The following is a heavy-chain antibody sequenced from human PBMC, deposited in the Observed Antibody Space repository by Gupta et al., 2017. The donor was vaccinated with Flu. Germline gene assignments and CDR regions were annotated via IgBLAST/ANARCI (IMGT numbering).Heavy chain of an antibody. CDR3: ARNPYCSSTSCYTGGFWYFDL. Sequence: QLQLQESGPGLVKPSETLSLTCSVSGGSVSSTSYYWGWIRQPPGKGLEWIGSMHYSGNTDYNPSLKSRVTISVDASKNQFSLRLTSVTAADTAVYYCARNPYCSSTSCYTGGFWYFDLWGRGTLVSVSS. J-gene: IGHJ2*01. CDR2: MHYSGNT. D-gene: IGHD2-2*02. CDR1: GGSVSSTSYY. V-gene: IGHV4-39*01.